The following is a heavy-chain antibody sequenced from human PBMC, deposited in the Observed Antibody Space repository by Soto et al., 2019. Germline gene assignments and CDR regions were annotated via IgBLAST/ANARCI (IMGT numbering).Heavy chain of an antibody. V-gene: IGHV4-30-2*01. CDR3: ARADYSNSLGWFDP. J-gene: IGHJ5*02. CDR2: IYHSGST. Sequence: KPSETLSLTCAVSGGSISSGGYSWSWIRQPPGKDLEWIGYIYHSGSTYYNPSLKSRVTISVDRSKNQFSLKLSSVTAADTAVYYCARADYSNSLGWFDPWGQGTLVTVSS. CDR1: GGSISSGGYS. D-gene: IGHD4-4*01.